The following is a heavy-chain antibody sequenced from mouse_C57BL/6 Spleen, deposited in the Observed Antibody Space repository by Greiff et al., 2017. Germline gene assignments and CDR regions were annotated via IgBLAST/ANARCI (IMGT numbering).Heavy chain of an antibody. D-gene: IGHD2-4*01. J-gene: IGHJ2*01. V-gene: IGHV5-6*01. CDR1: GFTFSSYG. Sequence: EVKLVESGGDLVKPGGSLKLSCAASGFTFSSYGMSWVRQTPDKRLEWVATISSGGSYTYYPDSVKGRFTISRDNAKNTLYLQMSSLKSEDTAMYYCARPMITTDYFDYWGQGTTLTVSS. CDR2: ISSGGSYT. CDR3: ARPMITTDYFDY.